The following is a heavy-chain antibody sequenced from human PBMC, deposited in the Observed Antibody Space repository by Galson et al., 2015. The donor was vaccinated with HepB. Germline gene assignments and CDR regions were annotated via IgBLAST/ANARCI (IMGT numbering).Heavy chain of an antibody. Sequence: SLRLSCAASGFTFSSYGMHWVRQAPGKGLEWVAVIWYDGSNKYYADSVKGRFTISRDDSKNTLYLQMNSLRAEDTAVYYCAREVAGAGYDAFDIWGQGTMVTVSS. D-gene: IGHD6-13*01. V-gene: IGHV3-33*01. CDR1: GFTFSSYG. CDR3: AREVAGAGYDAFDI. CDR2: IWYDGSNK. J-gene: IGHJ3*02.